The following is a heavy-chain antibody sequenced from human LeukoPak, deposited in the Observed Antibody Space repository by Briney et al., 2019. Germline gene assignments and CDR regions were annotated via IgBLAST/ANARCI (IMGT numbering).Heavy chain of an antibody. D-gene: IGHD3-16*02. CDR3: ARVFGAVIVRSSEVDV. J-gene: IGHJ6*04. V-gene: IGHV1-2*02. CDR2: INPNSGGT. CDR1: GYTFTGYY. Sequence: ASVKVSCKAAGYTFTGYYMHWERQAPGQGLEWMGWINPNSGGTNYAQKFQGRVTMTRDTSISTAYMELSRLRSDDTAVYYCARVFGAVIVRSSEVDVWGKGTTVTISS.